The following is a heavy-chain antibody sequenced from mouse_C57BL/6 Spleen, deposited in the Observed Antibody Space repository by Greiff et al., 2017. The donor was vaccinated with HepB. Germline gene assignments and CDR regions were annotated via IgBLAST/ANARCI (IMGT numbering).Heavy chain of an antibody. V-gene: IGHV3-1*01. CDR3: ARGATVVAGAMDY. D-gene: IGHD1-1*01. CDR2: ISYSGST. Sequence: EVQLVESGPGMVKPSQSLSLTCTVTGYSITSGYDWHWIRHFPGNKLEWMGYISYSGSTNYNPSLKSRTSITHDTSKNHFFLKLNSVTTEDTATYYCARGATVVAGAMDYWGQGTSVTVSS. CDR1: GYSITSGYD. J-gene: IGHJ4*01.